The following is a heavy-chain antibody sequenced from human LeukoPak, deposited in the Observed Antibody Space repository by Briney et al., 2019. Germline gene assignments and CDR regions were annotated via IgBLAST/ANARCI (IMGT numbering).Heavy chain of an antibody. CDR2: ISSSSSYI. V-gene: IGHV3-21*01. CDR3: ARQQLGSIDY. CDR1: GFTFSSYS. D-gene: IGHD6-13*01. J-gene: IGHJ4*02. Sequence: GGSLRLSCAASGFTFSSYSMNWVRQAPGKGLEWVSSISSSSSYIYYADSVEGRFTISRDNAKNSLYLQMNSLRAEDTAVYYCARQQLGSIDYWGQGTLVTVSS.